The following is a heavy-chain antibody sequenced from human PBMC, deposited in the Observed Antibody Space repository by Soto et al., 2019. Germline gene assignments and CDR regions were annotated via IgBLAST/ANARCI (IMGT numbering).Heavy chain of an antibody. CDR1: GLPFSTYV. J-gene: IGHJ4*02. CDR3: AVFYGSGRGSDY. Sequence: EVQVLESGGGSVQPGGSLRLSCALSGLPFSTYVMNWVRQAPGKGLEWLSSISGSGAATYYADSVKGRFTISRDNSKNTLYLQMSSLRAEDTGLYYCAVFYGSGRGSDYWGQGTLVTVSS. CDR2: ISGSGAAT. D-gene: IGHD3-10*01. V-gene: IGHV3-23*01.